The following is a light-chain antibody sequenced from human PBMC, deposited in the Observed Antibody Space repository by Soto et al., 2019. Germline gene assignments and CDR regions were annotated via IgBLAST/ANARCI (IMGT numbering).Light chain of an antibody. V-gene: IGLV2-23*01. CDR2: EGR. CDR3: CSYAGSNNLHVL. Sequence: QSALTQPASVSGSPGQSITISCTGTSSDVGSYNLVSWYQQHPGKAPKLIIYEGRQRPSGISNRFSGSKSGKRASLTISGLQAEDEAHYYCCSYAGSNNLHVLFGGGTKLTVL. CDR1: SSDVGSYNL. J-gene: IGLJ2*01.